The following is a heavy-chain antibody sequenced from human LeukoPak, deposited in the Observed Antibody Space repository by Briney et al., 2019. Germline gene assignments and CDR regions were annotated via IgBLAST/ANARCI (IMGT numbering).Heavy chain of an antibody. V-gene: IGHV1-18*01. CDR1: GYSFTRYG. J-gene: IGHJ4*02. Sequence: ASVKVSCKASGYSFTRYGISWVRQAPGQGLEWMGWISAYNGNTNYAQKLQGRVTMATDTSTSTAYMELRSLRSDDTAVYYCARVPDFWSGSDYWGQGTLVTVSS. CDR2: ISAYNGNT. D-gene: IGHD3-3*01. CDR3: ARVPDFWSGSDY.